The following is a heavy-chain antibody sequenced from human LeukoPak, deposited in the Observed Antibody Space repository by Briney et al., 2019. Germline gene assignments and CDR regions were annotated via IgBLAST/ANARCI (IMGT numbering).Heavy chain of an antibody. D-gene: IGHD3-3*01. J-gene: IGHJ5*02. V-gene: IGHV1-46*01. Sequence: GASVKVSCKASGYTFSTYYLHWLRQAPGQGLEWLGIINPSDGAASYAQKFQGRVTLTADTSTSTVYMELLSLRSEDTATYYCARSKTPRSSTIFGVVIKGGVFDPWGQGTLVTVSS. CDR1: GYTFSTYY. CDR3: ARSKTPRSSTIFGVVIKGGVFDP. CDR2: INPSDGAA.